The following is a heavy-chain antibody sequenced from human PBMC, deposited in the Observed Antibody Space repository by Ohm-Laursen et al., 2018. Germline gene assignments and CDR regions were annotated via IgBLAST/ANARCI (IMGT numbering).Heavy chain of an antibody. J-gene: IGHJ4*02. CDR2: FDPEDGET. V-gene: IGHV1-24*01. Sequence: SVKVSCKASGYTFASSGITWVRQAPGQGLEWMGGFDPEDGETIYAQKFQGRVTMTEDTSTDTAYMELSSLRSEDTAVYYCATGAGNFDYWGQGTLVTVSS. D-gene: IGHD3-16*01. CDR1: GYTFASSG. CDR3: ATGAGNFDY.